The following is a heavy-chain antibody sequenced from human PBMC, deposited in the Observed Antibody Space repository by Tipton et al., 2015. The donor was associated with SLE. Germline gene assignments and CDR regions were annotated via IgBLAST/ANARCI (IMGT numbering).Heavy chain of an antibody. CDR2: IFPDDSDT. V-gene: IGHV5-51*03. CDR3: ARLSSSWLY. D-gene: IGHD6-13*01. CDR1: GFSFNSHW. Sequence: QLVQSGAEVKKTGESLKISCKGSGFSFNSHWIGWVRQKPGKGLEWMGVIFPDDSDTRYTPSFQGQVTISADKSISTAYLQWSTLKASDTAIYYCARLSSSWLYWGQGTLVTVSS. J-gene: IGHJ4*02.